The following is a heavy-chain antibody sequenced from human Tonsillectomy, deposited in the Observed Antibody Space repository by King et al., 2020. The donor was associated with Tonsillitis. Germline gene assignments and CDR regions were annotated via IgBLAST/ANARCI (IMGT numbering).Heavy chain of an antibody. D-gene: IGHD6-19*01. V-gene: IGHV3-30*02. CDR1: GFIFSTYG. J-gene: IGHJ4*02. Sequence: VQLVESGGGVVQPGGSLRLSCAASGFIFSTYGMHWVRQAPGKGLEWVAFVRYDGSDHCYADSGKGRFTISRDNSKNTLYLQMNSRRAEDTAVYYCAKESAAVRATGFRNWGQGTRVTVSA. CDR2: VRYDGSDH. CDR3: AKESAAVRATGFRN.